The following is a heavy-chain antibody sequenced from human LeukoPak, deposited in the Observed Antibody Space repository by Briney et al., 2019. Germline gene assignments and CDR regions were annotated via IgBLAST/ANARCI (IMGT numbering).Heavy chain of an antibody. CDR1: GYTFTSYA. J-gene: IGHJ5*02. Sequence: ASVKVSCKASGYTFTSYAMNWVRQAPGQGLEWMGWISSSNGNRNYAQKFQGRVSMTTDTSTRTAYMEMRSLRFDDTAVYYCARGATSYYDANFRGWFDPWGQGTLVTASS. CDR2: ISSSNGNR. V-gene: IGHV1-18*01. D-gene: IGHD3-22*01. CDR3: ARGATSYYDANFRGWFDP.